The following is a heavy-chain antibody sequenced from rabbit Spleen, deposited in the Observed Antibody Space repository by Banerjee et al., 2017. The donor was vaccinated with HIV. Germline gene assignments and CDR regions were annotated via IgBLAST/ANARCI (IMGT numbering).Heavy chain of an antibody. CDR3: ARDTSSSFSSYGMDL. V-gene: IGHV1S40*01. CDR1: GVSFSGDSY. D-gene: IGHD1-1*01. Sequence: QSLEESGGDLVKPGASLTLTCIASGVSFSGDSYMRWVRQAPGRGLEWIACIDTGSSGFIYFASWAKGRFTISKTSSTTVTLQMTSLTAADTATYFCARDTSSSFSSYGMDLWGPGTLVTVS. J-gene: IGHJ6*01. CDR2: IDTGSSGFI.